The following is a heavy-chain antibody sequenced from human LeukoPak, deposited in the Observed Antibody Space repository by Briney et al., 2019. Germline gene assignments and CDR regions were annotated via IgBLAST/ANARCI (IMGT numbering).Heavy chain of an antibody. CDR1: GFTVSSNY. CDR2: IYSGGST. Sequence: GGSLRLSCAASGFTVSSNYMSWVRQAPGKGLEWVSVIYSGGSTYYADSVKGRFTISRDNSKNTLYLQMNGLRAEDTAVYYCARGLYSYGGNWFGPWGQGTLVTVSS. V-gene: IGHV3-66*01. J-gene: IGHJ5*02. CDR3: ARGLYSYGGNWFGP. D-gene: IGHD5-18*01.